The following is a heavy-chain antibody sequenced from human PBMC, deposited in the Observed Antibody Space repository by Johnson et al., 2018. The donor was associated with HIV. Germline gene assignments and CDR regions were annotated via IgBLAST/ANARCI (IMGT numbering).Heavy chain of an antibody. CDR3: AKDQLPGHCTNGVCYGAVDI. CDR2: ISGSGGST. J-gene: IGHJ3*02. D-gene: IGHD2-8*01. V-gene: IGHV3-23*04. CDR1: GFTFSSYA. Sequence: VQLVESGGGLVQPGGSLRLSCAASGFTFSSYAMSWVRQAPGKGLEWVSAISGSGGSTYYADSVKGRFTISRDNSKNTVYLQMNSLRAEDTAVYYCAKDQLPGHCTNGVCYGAVDIWGQGTMVTVSS.